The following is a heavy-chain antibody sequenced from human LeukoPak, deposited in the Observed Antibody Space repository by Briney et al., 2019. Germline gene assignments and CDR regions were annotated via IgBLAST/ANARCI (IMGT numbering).Heavy chain of an antibody. CDR3: ARDDASN. CDR2: IWYDGTNK. D-gene: IGHD5/OR15-5a*01. CDR1: GFTFSSYA. Sequence: PGGSLRLSCAASGFTFSSYAMHWVGQAPVKGLEWVAVIWYDGTNKYYADSVKGRFTISRDNSKNTLYLQMNSLRAEDTAVYYCARDDASNWGKGTTVTVSS. V-gene: IGHV3-33*01. J-gene: IGHJ6*04.